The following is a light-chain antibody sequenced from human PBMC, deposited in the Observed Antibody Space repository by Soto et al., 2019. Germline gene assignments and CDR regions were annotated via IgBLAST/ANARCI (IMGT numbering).Light chain of an antibody. CDR1: QSVSSN. CDR3: QLYDNKTAIP. V-gene: IGKV3-15*01. CDR2: STS. J-gene: IGKJ5*01. Sequence: EIVMTQSPATLSVSPGERATLSCRASQSVSSNLAWYQQKPCQAPRLLIYSTSTRAAGIPDRFSGSGSGTEFTLTISSLQSEACAVYHRQLYDNKTAIPFGQRTRLQIK.